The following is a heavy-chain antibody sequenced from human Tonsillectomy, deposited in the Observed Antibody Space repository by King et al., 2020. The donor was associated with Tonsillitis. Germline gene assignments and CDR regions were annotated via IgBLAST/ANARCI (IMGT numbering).Heavy chain of an antibody. J-gene: IGHJ4*02. CDR2: IKHSGST. CDR3: ARGIYYYDTAPCY. Sequence: VQLQQWGAGLLKPSETLSLTCAVYGGSFSGYYWSWIRQPPGKGLEWIGEIKHSGSTNYNPSLKSRVTISVDTSKNQFSLKLSSVTAADKAVYYCARGIYYYDTAPCYWGPGTLVTVSS. D-gene: IGHD3-22*01. CDR1: GGSFSGYY. V-gene: IGHV4-34*01.